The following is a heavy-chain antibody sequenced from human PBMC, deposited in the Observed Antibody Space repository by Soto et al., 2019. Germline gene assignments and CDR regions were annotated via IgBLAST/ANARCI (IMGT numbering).Heavy chain of an antibody. Sequence: GGSLRLSCAASGFTFSSYSMNWVRQAPGKGLEWVSAISGSGGSTYYADSVKGRFTISRDNSKNTLYLQMHSLRAEDTAVYYCAKNWDTTSSSSSHWGQGTLVTVSS. D-gene: IGHD6-6*01. CDR2: ISGSGGST. J-gene: IGHJ4*02. CDR3: AKNWDTTSSSSSH. V-gene: IGHV3-23*01. CDR1: GFTFSSYS.